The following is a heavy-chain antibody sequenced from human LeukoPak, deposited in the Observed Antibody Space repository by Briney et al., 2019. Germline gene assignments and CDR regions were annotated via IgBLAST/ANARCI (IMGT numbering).Heavy chain of an antibody. Sequence: GGSLRLSCGASGFYFSTYAMHWVRQAPGKGLEWLAFISSDRRNTHVGSVKGRFTVSRDNAKNTLYLQMNSLSGEDTALYYCARGHGPGSFLIDYWGQGSLVTVSS. J-gene: IGHJ4*02. V-gene: IGHV3-30*04. CDR2: ISSDRRNT. CDR1: GFYFSTYA. D-gene: IGHD3-10*01. CDR3: ARGHGPGSFLIDY.